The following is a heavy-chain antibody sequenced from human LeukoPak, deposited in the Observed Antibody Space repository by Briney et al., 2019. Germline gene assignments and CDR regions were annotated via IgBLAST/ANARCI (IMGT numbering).Heavy chain of an antibody. D-gene: IGHD3-9*01. CDR1: GYTFTSYA. CDR2: INAGNGNT. Sequence: ASVKVSCKASGYTFTSYAMHWVRQAPGQRLEWMGWINAGNGNTKYSQKFQGRVTITRDTSASTAYMELSSLRSEDTAVYYCARSPVRYPSHYYYGMDVWGQGTTVTVSS. V-gene: IGHV1-3*01. J-gene: IGHJ6*02. CDR3: ARSPVRYPSHYYYGMDV.